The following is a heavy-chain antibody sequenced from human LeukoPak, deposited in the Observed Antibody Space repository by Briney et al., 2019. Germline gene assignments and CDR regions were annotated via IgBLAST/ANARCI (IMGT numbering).Heavy chain of an antibody. D-gene: IGHD6-13*01. J-gene: IGHJ5*02. CDR3: ARDSPYSSSWYNWFDP. Sequence: SETLSLTCTVSGYSISSGYYWGWIRQPPGKGLEWIGGIYHSGSTYYNPSLKSRVTISVDTSKNQFSLKLSSVTAADTAVYYCARDSPYSSSWYNWFDPWGQGTLVTVSS. V-gene: IGHV4-38-2*02. CDR1: GYSISSGYY. CDR2: IYHSGST.